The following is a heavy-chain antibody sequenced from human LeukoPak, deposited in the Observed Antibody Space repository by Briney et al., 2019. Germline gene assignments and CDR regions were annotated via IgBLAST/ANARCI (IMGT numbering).Heavy chain of an antibody. CDR3: ARSRGGRELLWFGELLSPPDY. Sequence: ASVTVSCKASGYTFTSYDINWVRQATGQGLEWMGWMNPNSGNAGYAQKFQGRVTMTRNTSISTAYMELSSLRSEDTAVYYCARSRGGRELLWFGELLSPPDYWGQGTLVTVSS. V-gene: IGHV1-8*01. D-gene: IGHD3-10*01. CDR2: MNPNSGNA. J-gene: IGHJ4*02. CDR1: GYTFTSYD.